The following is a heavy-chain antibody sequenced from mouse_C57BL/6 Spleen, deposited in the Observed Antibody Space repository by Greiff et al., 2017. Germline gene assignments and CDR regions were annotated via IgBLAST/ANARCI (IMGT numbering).Heavy chain of an antibody. J-gene: IGHJ2*01. CDR3: ARSETAQATEYYFDY. Sequence: QVQLKESGAELVKPGASVKISCKASGYAFSSYWMNWVKQRPGKGLEWIGQIYPGDGDTNYNGKFKGKATLTADKSSSTAYMQLSSLTSEDSAVYFCARSETAQATEYYFDYWGQGTTLTVSS. CDR2: IYPGDGDT. D-gene: IGHD3-2*02. CDR1: GYAFSSYW. V-gene: IGHV1-80*01.